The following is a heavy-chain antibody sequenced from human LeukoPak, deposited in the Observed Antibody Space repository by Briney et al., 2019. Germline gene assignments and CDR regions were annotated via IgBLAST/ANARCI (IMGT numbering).Heavy chain of an antibody. CDR1: GFTFSSYW. Sequence: GGSLRLSCAASGFTFSSYWMHWVRQAPGKGLLWVSRINSDGTTTYYADSVKGRFTISRDNAKNTLYPQVNSLRAEDTAVYYCARGNYYGMDVWGQGTTVTVSS. V-gene: IGHV3-74*01. J-gene: IGHJ6*02. CDR2: INSDGTTT. CDR3: ARGNYYGMDV.